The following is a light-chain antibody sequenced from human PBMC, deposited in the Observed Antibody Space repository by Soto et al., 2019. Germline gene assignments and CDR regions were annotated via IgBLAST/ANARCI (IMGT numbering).Light chain of an antibody. CDR1: QSVGRNF. J-gene: IGKJ4*01. Sequence: EIVLTQSPGTLSLSPGETTTLSCRASQSVGRNFLAWYQQKPGRAPRLLSHGASYRATGVPDRFSGSGSETYFILTIIRLEPEDFAVYYCHQYAASPLTFGGGTKVEIK. CDR2: GAS. CDR3: HQYAASPLT. V-gene: IGKV3-20*01.